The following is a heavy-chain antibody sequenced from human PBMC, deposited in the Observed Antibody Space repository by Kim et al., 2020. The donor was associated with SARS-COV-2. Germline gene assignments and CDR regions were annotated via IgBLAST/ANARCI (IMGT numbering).Heavy chain of an antibody. CDR2: IKSKTDGGTT. CDR1: GFTFSNAW. V-gene: IGHV3-15*01. D-gene: IGHD3-16*02. Sequence: GGSLRLSCAASGFTFSNAWMSWVRQAPGKGLEWVGRIKSKTDGGTTDYAAPVKGRFTISRDDSKNTLYLQMNSLKTEDTAVYYCTTTTSSYPYDYVWGSYPPFDYWGQGTLVTVSS. J-gene: IGHJ4*02. CDR3: TTTTSSYPYDYVWGSYPPFDY.